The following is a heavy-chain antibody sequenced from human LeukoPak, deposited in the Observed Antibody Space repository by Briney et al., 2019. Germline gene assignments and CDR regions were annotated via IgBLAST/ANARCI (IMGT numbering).Heavy chain of an antibody. V-gene: IGHV4-59*08. J-gene: IGHJ4*02. Sequence: PSETLSLTCTVSGGSISSYYWSWTRQPPGKGLEWLGYIYYSGSTNYNPSLKSRITISVDTSKNQFSLNLSSVTAADTAVYYCARHRGSGVLYYFDFWGQGALVTVSS. CDR3: ARHRGSGVLYYFDF. CDR1: GGSISSYY. CDR2: IYYSGST. D-gene: IGHD6-19*01.